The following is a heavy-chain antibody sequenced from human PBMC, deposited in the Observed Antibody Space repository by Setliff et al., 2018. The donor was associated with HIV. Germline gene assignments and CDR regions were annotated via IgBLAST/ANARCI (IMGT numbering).Heavy chain of an antibody. Sequence: TFSDYYMSWIRQAPGKGLEWVSFISTSGSPIYYADSVKGRFTISRDNAKNSLYLQMNSLRVEDTAVYYCARDYLYYNLYNGSPVYGMDVWGQGTTVTVSS. CDR2: ISTSGSPI. CDR3: ARDYLYYNLYNGSPVYGMDV. J-gene: IGHJ6*02. V-gene: IGHV3-11*04. CDR1: TFSDYY. D-gene: IGHD3-3*01.